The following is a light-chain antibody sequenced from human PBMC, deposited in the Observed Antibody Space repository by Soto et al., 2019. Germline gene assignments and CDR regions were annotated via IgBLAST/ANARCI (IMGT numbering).Light chain of an antibody. CDR1: SSDIGGYRY. Sequence: QSALTQPASVSGSPGQSVTISCTGTSSDIGGYRYVSWYQQRPGKAPKLMIHDVTNRPSWFSDRFSGSKSGNTASLTISGLQAAEEDAYYCTFYTSDSSVIFGGGTKLTVL. V-gene: IGLV2-14*03. J-gene: IGLJ2*01. CDR3: TFYTSDSSVI. CDR2: DVT.